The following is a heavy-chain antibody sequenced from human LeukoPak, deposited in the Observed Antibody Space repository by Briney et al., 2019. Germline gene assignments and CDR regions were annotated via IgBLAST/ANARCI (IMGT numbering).Heavy chain of an antibody. J-gene: IGHJ4*02. CDR3: ARLTATDYFDY. Sequence: SEILSLTCTVSGGSIGGYYWGWIRQPPGKGLEWIGYVYYSGGTNYNPSLKSRVTISVDTSKNQFSLKLTSVTAADTAVYYCARLTATDYFDYWGQGTLVTVSS. CDR2: VYYSGGT. V-gene: IGHV4-59*08. CDR1: GGSIGGYY. D-gene: IGHD6-13*01.